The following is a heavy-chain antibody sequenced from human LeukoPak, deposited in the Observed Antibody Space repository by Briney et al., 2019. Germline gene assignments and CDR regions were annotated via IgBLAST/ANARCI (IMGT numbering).Heavy chain of an antibody. CDR1: GFTFSSYE. J-gene: IGHJ4*02. Sequence: GGSLRLSCAASGFTFSSYEMNWVRQAPGKGLEWVSSISSSSSYIYYADSVKGRFTISRDNAKNSLYLQMNSLRAEDTAVYYCARSYYYDSSGYYLHYFDYWGQGTLVTVSS. CDR3: ARSYYYDSSGYYLHYFDY. CDR2: ISSSSSYI. D-gene: IGHD3-22*01. V-gene: IGHV3-21*01.